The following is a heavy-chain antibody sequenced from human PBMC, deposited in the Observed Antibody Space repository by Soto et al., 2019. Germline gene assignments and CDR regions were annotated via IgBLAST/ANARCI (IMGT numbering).Heavy chain of an antibody. CDR3: ARGVLH. J-gene: IGHJ4*01. CDR2: ISYSGST. Sequence: QVQLQESGPGLVQPSQTLSLTCTVSGGSISSGGYYWSWIRQHPGTGLAWIGDISYSGSTYYNTSFKSRVTISVDTSRNQFSLIVNSVTAADTAVYYCARGVLHWGQGTLVTVSS. V-gene: IGHV4-31*03. CDR1: GGSISSGGYY.